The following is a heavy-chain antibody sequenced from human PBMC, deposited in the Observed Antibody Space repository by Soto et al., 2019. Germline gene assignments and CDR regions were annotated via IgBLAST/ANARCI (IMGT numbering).Heavy chain of an antibody. D-gene: IGHD2-15*01. V-gene: IGHV1-18*04. CDR3: ARSCSGGSCHSAY. CDR2: ISPFTVDT. Sequence: QVQLVQSGTEVKKPGASVRVSCKTSGYSFTNYGINWVRQAPGQGLEWMGWISPFTVDTHYTQSLQVRITVTTDTSTNTAYMELRSLSSADTAVYYCARSCSGGSCHSAYWGQGTLVTVSS. CDR1: GYSFTNYG. J-gene: IGHJ4*02.